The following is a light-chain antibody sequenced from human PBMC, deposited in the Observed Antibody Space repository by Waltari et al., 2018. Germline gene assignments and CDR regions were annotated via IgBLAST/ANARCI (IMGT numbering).Light chain of an antibody. CDR1: SGSVSSTSF. V-gene: IGLV8-61*01. Sequence: VVTQEPSLSVSPGGTVTLTCSLSSGSVSSTSFPTWYQQTPGQPPRTLVYKGISRSSGVPDRFSGSILGNTAALTITGAQADDESDYYCSMYMGSGVWVFGGGTKLTVL. J-gene: IGLJ3*02. CDR2: KGI. CDR3: SMYMGSGVWV.